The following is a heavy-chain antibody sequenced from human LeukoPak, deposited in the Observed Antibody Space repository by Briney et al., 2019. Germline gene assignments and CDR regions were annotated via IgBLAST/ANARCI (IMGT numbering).Heavy chain of an antibody. V-gene: IGHV1-18*01. Sequence: ASVKDSCKASGYTFTSYGISWVRQAPGQGLEWMGWISVYNGNTNYAQKSQGRVTMTTDTSTSTAYMELRSLISDDTAVYYCARATAGNFDYWGQGTLVTVPS. CDR1: GYTFTSYG. D-gene: IGHD1-14*01. J-gene: IGHJ4*02. CDR2: ISVYNGNT. CDR3: ARATAGNFDY.